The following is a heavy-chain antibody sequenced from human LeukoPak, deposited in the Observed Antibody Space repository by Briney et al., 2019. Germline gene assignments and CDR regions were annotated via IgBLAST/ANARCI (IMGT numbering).Heavy chain of an antibody. CDR3: ARDSYQDYYGRFDP. Sequence: GGSLRLSCAASGFSFSNHGMHWVRQATGKSLEWVAVIWDDGNNKRYANSVNGRFTISRDNSENTLYPQMNGLTAEDTAMYYCARDSYQDYYGRFDPWGQGTLVIVSS. CDR1: GFSFSNHG. J-gene: IGHJ5*02. V-gene: IGHV3-33*01. CDR2: IWDDGNNK. D-gene: IGHD3-10*01.